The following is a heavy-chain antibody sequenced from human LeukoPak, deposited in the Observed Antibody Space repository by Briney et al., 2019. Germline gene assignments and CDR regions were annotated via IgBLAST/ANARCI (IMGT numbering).Heavy chain of an antibody. Sequence: SETLSLTCTVSGGSISSYYWSLIRQPPGMGLEWIGCIYYSGSTNYNPSLKSRVTMSVDTSKDQFSLRLTSVTAADTAAYYCARSFLGDWYFDLWGRGTLVTVSS. D-gene: IGHD1-26*01. CDR3: ARSFLGDWYFDL. J-gene: IGHJ2*01. V-gene: IGHV4-59*01. CDR2: IYYSGST. CDR1: GGSISSYY.